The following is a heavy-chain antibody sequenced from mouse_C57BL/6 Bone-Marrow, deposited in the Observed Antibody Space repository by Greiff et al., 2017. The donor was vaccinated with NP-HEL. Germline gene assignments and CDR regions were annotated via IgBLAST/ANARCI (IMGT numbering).Heavy chain of an antibody. Sequence: DVKLVESGGDLVKPGGSLKLSCAASGFTFSSYGMSWVRQTPDKRLEWVATISSGGSYTYYPDSVKGRFTISRDNAKNTLYLQMSSLKSEDTAMYYCARHEGYDYYYAMDYWGQGTSVTVSS. CDR1: GFTFSSYG. CDR2: ISSGGSYT. J-gene: IGHJ4*01. V-gene: IGHV5-6*02. D-gene: IGHD2-4*01. CDR3: ARHEGYDYYYAMDY.